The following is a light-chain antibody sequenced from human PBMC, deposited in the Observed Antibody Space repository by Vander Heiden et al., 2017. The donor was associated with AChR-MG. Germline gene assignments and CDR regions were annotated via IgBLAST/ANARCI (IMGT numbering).Light chain of an antibody. J-gene: IGKJ4*01. CDR1: QSIAGKY. CDR3: QRDYCSTPLT. V-gene: IGKV3-20*01. Sequence: EIVLTQSPGTLSLSPGERATLSCRASQSIAGKYLAWYQQKPGQAPRLLIYGASTRATGIPDRFSGSGSGTDFTLTISRLEPEDFAVYYCQRDYCSTPLTFGGGTKVEIK. CDR2: GAS.